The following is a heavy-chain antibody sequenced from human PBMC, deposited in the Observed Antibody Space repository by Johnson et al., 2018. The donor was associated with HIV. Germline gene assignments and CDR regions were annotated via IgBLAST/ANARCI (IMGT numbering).Heavy chain of an antibody. V-gene: IGHV3-33*06. Sequence: QVQLVESGGGVVQPGRSLRLSCAASGFTLSNYGMHWVRQAPGKGLEWVAVIWHDGSNKYYADSVKGRFTISRDNSRNTLYLQMGRLRVEDMAVYYCAKEKDYGAFDIWGQGTMVTVSS. D-gene: IGHD3-16*01. CDR2: IWHDGSNK. J-gene: IGHJ3*02. CDR1: GFTLSNYG. CDR3: AKEKDYGAFDI.